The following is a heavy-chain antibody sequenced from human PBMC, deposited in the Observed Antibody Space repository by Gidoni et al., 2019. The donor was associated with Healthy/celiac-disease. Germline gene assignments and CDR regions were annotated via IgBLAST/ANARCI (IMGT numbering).Heavy chain of an antibody. V-gene: IGHV1-2*04. Sequence: QVQLVQSGAEVKKPGASVKVSCKASGYTFTGYYMHWVRQAPGQGLEWMGWINPNSGDTNYAQKFQGWVTMTRDTSISTAYMELSRLRSDDTAVYYCAREVSSSWYWYFDLWGRGTLVTVSS. J-gene: IGHJ2*01. CDR2: INPNSGDT. CDR3: AREVSSSWYWYFDL. CDR1: GYTFTGYY. D-gene: IGHD6-13*01.